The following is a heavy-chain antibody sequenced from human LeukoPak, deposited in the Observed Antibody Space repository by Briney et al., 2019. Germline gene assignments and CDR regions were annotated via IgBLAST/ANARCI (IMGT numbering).Heavy chain of an antibody. CDR3: ARARHYYDSSGYYYGTFDY. D-gene: IGHD3-22*01. Sequence: SETLSLTCAVYGGSFSGCCWSWIRQPPGKGLEWIGEINHGGSTNYNPSLKSRVTISVDTSKNQFSLKLSSVTAADTAVYYCARARHYYDSSGYYYGTFDYWGQGTLVTVSS. V-gene: IGHV4-34*01. CDR2: INHGGST. J-gene: IGHJ4*02. CDR1: GGSFSGCC.